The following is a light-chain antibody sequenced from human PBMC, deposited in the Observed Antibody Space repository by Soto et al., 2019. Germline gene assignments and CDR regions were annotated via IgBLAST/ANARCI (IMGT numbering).Light chain of an antibody. Sequence: DVQMTQSPSSLSASVGDRVTITCRASQGIAPYLAWFQQKPGKVPKLLIYAASTLQSGVPSRFSGSGSGTDFTLTISSLQPEDVGTYYCQKYNSATLTFGGGTKVDIK. CDR3: QKYNSATLT. CDR1: QGIAPY. CDR2: AAS. V-gene: IGKV1-27*01. J-gene: IGKJ4*01.